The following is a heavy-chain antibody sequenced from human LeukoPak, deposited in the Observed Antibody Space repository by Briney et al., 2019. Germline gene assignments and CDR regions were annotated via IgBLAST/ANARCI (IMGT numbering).Heavy chain of an antibody. CDR1: GFTFSSYG. Sequence: GGSLRLSCAASGFTFSSYGMHWVRQAPGKGLEWVAFIRYDGSNKYYADSVKGRFTISRDNSKNTLYLQMSSLRAEDTAVYYCAREYGSGSWGSFDYWGQGTLVTVSS. CDR2: IRYDGSNK. D-gene: IGHD3-10*01. J-gene: IGHJ4*02. CDR3: AREYGSGSWGSFDY. V-gene: IGHV3-30*02.